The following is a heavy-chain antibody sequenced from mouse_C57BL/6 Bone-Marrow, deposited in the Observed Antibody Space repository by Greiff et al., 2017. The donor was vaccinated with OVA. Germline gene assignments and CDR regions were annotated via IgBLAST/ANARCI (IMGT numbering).Heavy chain of an antibody. J-gene: IGHJ4*01. D-gene: IGHD4-1*01. CDR1: GFTFSSYA. Sequence: VESGGGLVKPGGSLKLSCAASGFTFSSYAMSWVRQTPEKRLEWVATISDGGSYTYYPDNVKGRFTISRDNAKNNLYLQMSHLKSEDTAMYYCARDGLGRGYYYAMDYWGQGTSVTVSS. V-gene: IGHV5-4*01. CDR2: ISDGGSYT. CDR3: ARDGLGRGYYYAMDY.